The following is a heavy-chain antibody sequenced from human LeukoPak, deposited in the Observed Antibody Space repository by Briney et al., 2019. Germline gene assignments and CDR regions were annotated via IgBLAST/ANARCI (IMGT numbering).Heavy chain of an antibody. J-gene: IGHJ4*02. Sequence: PSETLSLTCTVSGDSISNYYWSWIRQPAGKGLEWIGRIYTSGSTNYNPSLKSRVTMSVDTSKKQFSLKLSSVTAADTAVYYCARICSSTSCYLDYWGQGTLVTVSS. CDR1: GDSISNYY. V-gene: IGHV4-4*07. CDR3: ARICSSTSCYLDY. CDR2: IYTSGST. D-gene: IGHD2-2*01.